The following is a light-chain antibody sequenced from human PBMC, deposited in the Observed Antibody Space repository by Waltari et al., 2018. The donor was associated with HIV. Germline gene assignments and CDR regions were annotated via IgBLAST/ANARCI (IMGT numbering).Light chain of an antibody. CDR3: QSYDSITWV. Sequence: NFMLTQPHSVSESPGKTVTISCTGSSGRIASNYVQWYQQRPGSAPTTVIYEHNQRPSGVPDRFSGSIDSSSNSASLTISGLKTEDEADYYCQSYDSITWVFGGGTKLTVL. V-gene: IGLV6-57*02. J-gene: IGLJ3*02. CDR2: EHN. CDR1: SGRIASNY.